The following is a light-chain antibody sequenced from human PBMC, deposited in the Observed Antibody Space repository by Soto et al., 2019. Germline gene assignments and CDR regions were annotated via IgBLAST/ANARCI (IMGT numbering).Light chain of an antibody. V-gene: IGKV2-28*01. CDR1: QNLQHVNGNKY. CDR2: LGS. CDR3: MQQTQFSFT. J-gene: IGKJ4*01. Sequence: DDVMTLSPLPLPVTPGHPAAISCRSSQNLQHVNGNKYLDWYVQKAGQSPQLLIYLGSNRAPGVPDRFTGSGAGTDFTLKISRVAPEDVGTYYCMQQTQFSFTVGGGTKVDI.